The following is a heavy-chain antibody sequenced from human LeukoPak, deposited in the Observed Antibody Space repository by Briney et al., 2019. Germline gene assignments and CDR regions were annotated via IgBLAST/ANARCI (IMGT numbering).Heavy chain of an antibody. Sequence: ASVKVSCKASGYTFTSYGISWVRQAPGQGLEWMGWIGAYNGNTNYAQKLQGRVTMTTDTSTSTAYMELRSLRSDDTAVYYCARRYYDFWSGPSGYYYYYMDVWGKGTTVTVSS. CDR3: ARRYYDFWSGPSGYYYYYMDV. D-gene: IGHD3-3*01. J-gene: IGHJ6*03. CDR2: IGAYNGNT. V-gene: IGHV1-18*01. CDR1: GYTFTSYG.